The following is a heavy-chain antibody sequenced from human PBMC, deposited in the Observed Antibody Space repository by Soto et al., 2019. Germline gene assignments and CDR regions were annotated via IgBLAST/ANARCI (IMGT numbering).Heavy chain of an antibody. CDR1: GGTFSSYA. Sequence: SVKVSCKASGGTFSSYAIRWVRQAPGQGLEWMGGIIPIFGTANYAQKFQGRVTITADESTSTAYMELSSLRSEDTAVYYCARDGVAQAEWEFDYWGQGTLVTVSS. V-gene: IGHV1-69*13. CDR3: ARDGVAQAEWEFDY. J-gene: IGHJ4*02. D-gene: IGHD2-8*01. CDR2: IIPIFGTA.